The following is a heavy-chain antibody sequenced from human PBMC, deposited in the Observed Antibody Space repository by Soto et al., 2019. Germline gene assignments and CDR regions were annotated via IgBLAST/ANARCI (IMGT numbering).Heavy chain of an antibody. CDR2: INYGGTT. CDR1: GGSIGSYFNNYY. V-gene: IGHV4-34*01. CDR3: ARGHPRPVLSPSLVTAYWFEP. Sequence: QVQLQQWGAGLLKPSETLSLTCAVYGGSIGSYFNNYYWSWIRQTPGKGLEWIGEINYGGTTNYNPCLKTRISISIAPSKNQFSLQVKSVTAEYPSMYYCARGHPRPVLSPSLVTAYWFEPWGQGTLLSGSS. D-gene: IGHD2-15*01. J-gene: IGHJ5*02.